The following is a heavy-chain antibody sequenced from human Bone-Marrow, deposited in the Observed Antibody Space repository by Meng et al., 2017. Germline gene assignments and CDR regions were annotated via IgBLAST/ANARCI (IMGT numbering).Heavy chain of an antibody. CDR3: ARDLDIVVVVAATPLREYFQH. D-gene: IGHD2-15*01. Sequence: GESLKISCAASGFTFSDYYMNWVRQAPGKGLEWVSSISSSSTIYYADYVKGRFTISRDNAKNSLYLQMNSLRAEDTAVYYCARDLDIVVVVAATPLREYFQHWGQGTLVTVSS. CDR1: GFTFSDYY. J-gene: IGHJ1*01. CDR2: ISSSSTI. V-gene: IGHV3-69-1*02.